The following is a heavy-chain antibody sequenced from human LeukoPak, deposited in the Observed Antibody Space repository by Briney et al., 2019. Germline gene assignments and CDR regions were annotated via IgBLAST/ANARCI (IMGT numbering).Heavy chain of an antibody. D-gene: IGHD3-22*01. CDR2: ISAYNGNT. J-gene: IGHJ4*02. CDR3: ARDGYYYDSSGYFPPDY. CDR1: GYTFTSYG. V-gene: IGHV1-18*01. Sequence: ASVKVSCKASGYTFTSYGISWVRQAPGQGLEWMGWISAYNGNTNYAQKLQGRVTMTTDTSTSTAYMELRSLRSDDTAVYYCARDGYYYDSSGYFPPDYWGQGPLVTVSS.